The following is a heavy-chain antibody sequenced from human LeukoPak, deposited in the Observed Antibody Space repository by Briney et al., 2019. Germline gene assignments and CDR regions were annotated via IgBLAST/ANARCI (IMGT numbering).Heavy chain of an antibody. V-gene: IGHV4-31*03. CDR1: GGSISSGGYY. CDR3: ARQGSGLTQYYFDY. CDR2: IYYSGST. Sequence: SQTQSLTCTVSGGSISSGGYYWSWIRQHPGKGLEWIGYIYYSGSTYYNPSLKSRVTISVDTSKNQFSLKLSSVTAADTAVYYCARQGSGLTQYYFDYWGQGTLVTVSS. D-gene: IGHD2-15*01. J-gene: IGHJ4*02.